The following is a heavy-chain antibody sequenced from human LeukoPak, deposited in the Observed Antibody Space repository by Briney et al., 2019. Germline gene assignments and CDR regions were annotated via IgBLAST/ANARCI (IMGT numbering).Heavy chain of an antibody. V-gene: IGHV4-34*01. J-gene: IGHJ4*02. D-gene: IGHD3-3*01. CDR1: GGSFSGYY. CDR3: ARGTTIFGVVSPNQDY. Sequence: SETLSLTCAVYGGSFSGYYWSWIRQPPGKGLEWIGEINHSGSTNYNPSLKSRVTISVDTSKNQFSLKLSFVTAADTAVYYCARGTTIFGVVSPNQDYWGQGTLVTVSS. CDR2: INHSGST.